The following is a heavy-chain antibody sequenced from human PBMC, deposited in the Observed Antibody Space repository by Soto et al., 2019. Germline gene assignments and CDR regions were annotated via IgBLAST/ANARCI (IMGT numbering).Heavy chain of an antibody. D-gene: IGHD3-10*01. V-gene: IGHV4-30-4*01. CDR1: GDSISRGNHY. CDR2: IFYSGTA. Sequence: PSETLSLTCTVSGDSISRGNHYWSWIRQPPGKGLEWIGYIFYSGTACYNPSLKSRLTMSVDTSKNQFSLKLSSVTAADTAVYYCARTDYGTAYFDPWGQGSLVTVSS. CDR3: ARTDYGTAYFDP. J-gene: IGHJ5*02.